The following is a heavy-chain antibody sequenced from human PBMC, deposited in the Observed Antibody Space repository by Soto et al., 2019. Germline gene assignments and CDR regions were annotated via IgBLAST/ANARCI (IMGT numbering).Heavy chain of an antibody. CDR3: ARRPGTRFDS. D-gene: IGHD3-10*01. Sequence: QVQLQQWGAGLLKPSETLSLTCGVINGSFSGYFWNWIRQPPGKGLEWIGEIDHSGTTNYNPSLKSRVTMSVDTSNNPISLKLNSVTAADTAKYYCARRPGTRFDSWGQGTLVTVSS. J-gene: IGHJ4*02. CDR1: NGSFSGYF. V-gene: IGHV4-34*01. CDR2: IDHSGTT.